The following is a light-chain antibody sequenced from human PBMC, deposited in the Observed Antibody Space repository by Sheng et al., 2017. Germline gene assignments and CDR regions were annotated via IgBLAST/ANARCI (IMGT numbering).Light chain of an antibody. V-gene: IGLV3-19*01. CDR3: QSYDSSLSGLVV. J-gene: IGLJ2*01. CDR2: GKN. CDR1: SLRSYY. Sequence: SSELTQDPAVSVALGQTVRITCQGDSLRSYYASWYQQKPGQAPVLVIYGKNNRPSGIPDRFSGSSSGNTASLTITGAQAEDEADYYCQSYDSSLSGLVVFGGGTKLTVL.